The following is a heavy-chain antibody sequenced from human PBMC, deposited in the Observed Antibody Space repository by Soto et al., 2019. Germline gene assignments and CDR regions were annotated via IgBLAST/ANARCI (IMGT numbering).Heavy chain of an antibody. CDR1: GFTFDDYG. CDR3: AREWGKFDYGDYVEGDYYYYMDV. V-gene: IGHV3-20*01. Sequence: GGSLRLSCAASGFTFDDYGMSWVRQAPGKGLEWVSGINWNGGSTGYADSVKGRFTISRDNAKNSLYLQMNSLRAEDTALYHCAREWGKFDYGDYVEGDYYYYMDVWGKGTTVTVSS. CDR2: INWNGGST. J-gene: IGHJ6*03. D-gene: IGHD4-17*01.